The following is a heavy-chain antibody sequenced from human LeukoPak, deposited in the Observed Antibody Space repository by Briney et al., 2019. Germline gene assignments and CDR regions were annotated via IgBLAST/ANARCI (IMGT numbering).Heavy chain of an antibody. V-gene: IGHV3-20*04. Sequence: GGSLRLSCGASGFIFDAYGMAWVRQAPGKGLEWVAVMNWNGESRGYADSVKGRFTISRDNAKNSLQLQMSSLRPEDTAFYYCARVTGYYFYIDLWGNGTTVTVSS. CDR2: MNWNGESR. CDR3: ARVTGYYFYIDL. CDR1: GFIFDAYG. J-gene: IGHJ6*03.